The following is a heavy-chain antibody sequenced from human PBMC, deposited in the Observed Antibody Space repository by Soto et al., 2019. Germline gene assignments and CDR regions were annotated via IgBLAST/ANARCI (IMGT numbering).Heavy chain of an antibody. CDR2: ISDSGTT. J-gene: IGHJ4*02. D-gene: IGHD2-8*02. Sequence: PSETLSLTSTVSGASSITDDWSWIRQPPGKGLEYIAYISDSGTTNYNPSLNSRVTISVDTSKNQFSLKLTSVTAADTAVYYCARDKITGLFDYWGQGTLVTVSS. V-gene: IGHV4-59*12. CDR1: GASSITDD. CDR3: ARDKITGLFDY.